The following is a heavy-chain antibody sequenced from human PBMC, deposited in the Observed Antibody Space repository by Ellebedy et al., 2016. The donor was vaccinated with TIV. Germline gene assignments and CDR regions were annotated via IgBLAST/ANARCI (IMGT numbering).Heavy chain of an antibody. CDR3: QGRVYINSELSDY. Sequence: GESLKISXEASGFTFSTYWMHWVRQAPGKGLVWVSRINSDGSTTDYADSVKGRFTISRDNAKNTLYLQMNSLRAEDTAVYYCQGRVYINSELSDYWGQGTLVTVSS. D-gene: IGHD6-6*01. CDR2: INSDGSTT. V-gene: IGHV3-74*01. J-gene: IGHJ4*02. CDR1: GFTFSTYW.